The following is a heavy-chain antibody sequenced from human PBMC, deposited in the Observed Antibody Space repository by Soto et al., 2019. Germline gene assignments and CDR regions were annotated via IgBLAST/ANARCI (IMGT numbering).Heavy chain of an antibody. V-gene: IGHV1-69*13. D-gene: IGHD3-3*01. CDR3: ARDPDYDFWSGDAFDI. J-gene: IGHJ3*02. CDR1: GGTFSSYA. Sequence: SVKVSCKASGGTFSSYAISWVRQAPGQGLEWMGGIIPIFGTANYAQKFQGRVTITADESTSTAYMELRSLRSDDTAVYYCARDPDYDFWSGDAFDIWGQGTMVTVSS. CDR2: IIPIFGTA.